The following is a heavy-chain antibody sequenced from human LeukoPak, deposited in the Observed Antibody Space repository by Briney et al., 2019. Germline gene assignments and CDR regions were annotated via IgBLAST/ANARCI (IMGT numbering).Heavy chain of an antibody. V-gene: IGHV3-9*01. D-gene: IGHD3-16*02. Sequence: PGRSLRLSCAASGFTFDDYAMHWVRQAPGKGLEWVSGISWNSGSIAYADSVKGRFTISRDNAKNSLYLQMNSLRAEDTALYYCAKGLRLGELSPPFDYWGQRTLVTVSS. CDR2: ISWNSGSI. CDR1: GFTFDDYA. CDR3: AKGLRLGELSPPFDY. J-gene: IGHJ4*02.